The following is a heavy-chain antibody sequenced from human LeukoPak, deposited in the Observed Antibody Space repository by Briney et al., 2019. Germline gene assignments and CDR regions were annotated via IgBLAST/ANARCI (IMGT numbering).Heavy chain of an antibody. J-gene: IGHJ4*02. CDR1: GYTFTSYG. D-gene: IGHD1-1*01. CDR3: ARDDQSGRLRRRFDY. Sequence: HAASVKVSCKASGYTFTSYGISWVRQAPGQGLEWMGWISGYNGNTNYAQKVQGRVTMTTDTSTSTAYMELRSLRSDDTAVYSCARDDQSGRLRRRFDYWGQGTLVTVSS. V-gene: IGHV1-18*01. CDR2: ISGYNGNT.